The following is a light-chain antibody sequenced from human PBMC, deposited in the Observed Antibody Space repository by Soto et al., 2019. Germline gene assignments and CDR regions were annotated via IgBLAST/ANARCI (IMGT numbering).Light chain of an antibody. CDR2: AAS. CDR3: QQVNSSPLA. CDR1: QGISRY. J-gene: IGKJ4*01. Sequence: IQLTQSPSSLSASVGDRVTITCRASQGISRYLAWYQQEAGKAPKLLIYAASTFHTVVPSRFSGSGSGTDFTLTISSLQPEDSATYYCQQVNSSPLAFGGGTKVEIK. V-gene: IGKV1-9*01.